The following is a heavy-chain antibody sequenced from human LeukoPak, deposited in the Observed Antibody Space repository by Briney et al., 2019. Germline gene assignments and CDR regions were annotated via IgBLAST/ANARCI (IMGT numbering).Heavy chain of an antibody. CDR2: TYHSGST. J-gene: IGHJ4*02. V-gene: IGHV4-34*01. D-gene: IGHD2-15*01. CDR3: ARARMDCSGGICYSSYSDY. CDR1: GASFSGYY. Sequence: SETLSLTCAVYGASFSGYYWTWIRQPPGKGLEWIGETYHSGSTDYNPSLKSRVTISVDTSKNQFSLKVTSVTAADTAVYFCARARMDCSGGICYSSYSDYWGQGTLDTVSS.